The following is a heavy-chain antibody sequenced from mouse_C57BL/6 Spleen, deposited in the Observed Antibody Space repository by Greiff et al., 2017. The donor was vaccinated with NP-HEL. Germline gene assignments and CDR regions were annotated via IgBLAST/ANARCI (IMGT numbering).Heavy chain of an antibody. CDR2: ISSGSSTI. V-gene: IGHV5-17*01. Sequence: EVNLVESGGGLVKPGGSLKLSCAASGFTFSDYGMHWVRQAPEKGLEWVAYISSGSSTIYYADTVKGRFTISRDNAKNTLFLQMTSLRSEDTAMYYCARPLYWYFDVWGTGTTVTVSS. J-gene: IGHJ1*03. CDR3: ARPLYWYFDV. CDR1: GFTFSDYG.